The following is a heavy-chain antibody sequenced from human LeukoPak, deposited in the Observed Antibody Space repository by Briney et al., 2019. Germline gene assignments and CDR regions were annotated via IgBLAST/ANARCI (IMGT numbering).Heavy chain of an antibody. J-gene: IGHJ4*02. CDR1: GFTFRNFG. D-gene: IGHD6-13*01. CDR3: ARIGAGSSRDY. V-gene: IGHV3-21*01. Sequence: GRSLRLSCAASGFTFRNFGMHWVRQAPGKGLEWVSSIVGSSSTYYADSLKGRFTISRDNAKNSLCLQMNSLRAEDTAVYYCARIGAGSSRDYWGQGTLVTVSS. CDR2: IVGSSST.